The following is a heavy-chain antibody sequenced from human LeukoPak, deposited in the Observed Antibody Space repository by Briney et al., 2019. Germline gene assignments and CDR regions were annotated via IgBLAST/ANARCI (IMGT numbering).Heavy chain of an antibody. D-gene: IGHD6-13*01. Sequence: ASVKVSCKASGGTFSSYAISWVRQAPGQGLEWMGRIIPILGIANYAQKFQDRVTITADKSTSTAYMELSSLRSEDTAVYYCARDEAAAGLDYWGQGTLVTVSS. V-gene: IGHV1-69*04. J-gene: IGHJ4*02. CDR1: GGTFSSYA. CDR2: IIPILGIA. CDR3: ARDEAAAGLDY.